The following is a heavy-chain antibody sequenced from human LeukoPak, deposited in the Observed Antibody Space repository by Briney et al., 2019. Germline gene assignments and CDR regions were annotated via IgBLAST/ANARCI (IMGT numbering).Heavy chain of an antibody. V-gene: IGHV4-34*01. D-gene: IGHD2-2*01. CDR2: INHSGST. J-gene: IGHJ3*02. CDR1: GGSFSGYC. Sequence: SETLSLTCAVYGGSFSGYCWSWIRQPPGKGLEWIGEINHSGSTNYNPSLKSRVTISVDTSKNQFSLKLSSVTAADTAVYYCARGGDIVVVPAAMLSAFDIWGQGTMVTVSS. CDR3: ARGGDIVVVPAAMLSAFDI.